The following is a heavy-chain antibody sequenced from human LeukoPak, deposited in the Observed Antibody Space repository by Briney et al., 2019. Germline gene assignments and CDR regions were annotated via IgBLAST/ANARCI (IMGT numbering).Heavy chain of an antibody. V-gene: IGHV1-69*13. CDR1: GCTFSSYA. CDR3: ARLEITTVTTSDY. D-gene: IGHD4-17*01. J-gene: IGHJ4*02. CDR2: IIPIFGTA. Sequence: SVKVSCKASGCTFSSYAISWVRQAPGQGLEWMGGIIPIFGTANYAQKFQGRVTITADESTSTAYMKLSSLRSEDTAVYYCARLEITTVTTSDYWGQGTLVTVSS.